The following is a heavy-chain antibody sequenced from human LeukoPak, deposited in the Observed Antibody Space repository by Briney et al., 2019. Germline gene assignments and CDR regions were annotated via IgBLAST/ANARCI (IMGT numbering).Heavy chain of an antibody. D-gene: IGHD3-22*01. CDR2: INPNSGGT. J-gene: IGHJ3*02. CDR1: GYTFSDYY. CDR3: ARRITMRGDAFDI. Sequence: ASVKVSCKASGYTFSDYYIHWVRQAPGQGLEWMGRINPNSGGTNYAQKFQGRVTMTRDMSTSTVYMELSSLRSEDTAVYYCARRITMRGDAFDIWGQGTMVTVSS. V-gene: IGHV1-2*06.